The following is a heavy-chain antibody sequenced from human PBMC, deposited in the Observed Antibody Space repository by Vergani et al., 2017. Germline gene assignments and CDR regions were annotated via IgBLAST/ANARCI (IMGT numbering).Heavy chain of an antibody. CDR2: IYHSGST. CDR1: GGSISSSSYY. J-gene: IGHJ4*02. CDR3: ATGTNMVRGVLEIARYYFDY. V-gene: IGHV4-39*01. Sequence: QLQLQESGPGLVKPSETLSLTCTVSGGSISSSSYYWGWIRQPPGKGLEWIGVIYHSGSTYYNPSLKSRVTISVDTSKNQFSLKLSSVTAADTAVYYCATGTNMVRGVLEIARYYFDYWGQGTLVTVSS. D-gene: IGHD3-10*01.